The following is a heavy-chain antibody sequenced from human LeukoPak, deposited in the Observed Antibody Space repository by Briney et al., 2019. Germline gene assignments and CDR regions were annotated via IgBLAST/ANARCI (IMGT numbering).Heavy chain of an antibody. CDR2: ISSSSSTI. V-gene: IGHV3-48*01. CDR3: ARDLGEPPPY. J-gene: IGHJ4*02. D-gene: IGHD3-16*01. Sequence: GGSLRLSCAASGFTFSSYSMLWVRQAPGKGLEWVSYISSSSSTIYYADSVKGRFTISRDNAKNSLYLQMNTLRAEDTAVYYCARDLGEPPPYWGQGTLVTVSS. CDR1: GFTFSSYS.